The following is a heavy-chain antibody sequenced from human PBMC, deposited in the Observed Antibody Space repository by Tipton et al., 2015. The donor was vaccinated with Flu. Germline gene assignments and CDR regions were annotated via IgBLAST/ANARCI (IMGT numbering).Heavy chain of an antibody. V-gene: IGHV3-53*01. D-gene: IGHD2-2*01. Sequence: SLRLSCAASGFTVSSNYMSWVRQAPGKGLEWVSVIYSGGSTYYADSVKGRFTISRDNSKNTLYLQMNSLRAEDTAVYYCARDGRGVPAANDAFDIWGQGTMVTVSS. CDR1: GFTVSSNY. CDR3: ARDGRGVPAANDAFDI. J-gene: IGHJ3*02. CDR2: IYSGGST.